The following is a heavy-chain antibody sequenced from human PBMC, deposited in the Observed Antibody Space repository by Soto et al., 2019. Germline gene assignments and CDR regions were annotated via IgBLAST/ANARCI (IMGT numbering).Heavy chain of an antibody. Sequence: SLRLSCTGSGFTFGSYAMSWVRQAPWKGLELVSAINGSGGSTYYADSVKGRFTTSRDNSKKTLYLQMNSLRAEDTAVYYCAKALQPQRTTYCSSTSGLRNRPSDVWGKGNTVTVSS. V-gene: IGHV3-23*01. CDR3: AKALQPQRTTYCSSTSGLRNRPSDV. J-gene: IGHJ6*04. CDR2: INGSGGST. D-gene: IGHD2-2*01. CDR1: GFTFGSYA.